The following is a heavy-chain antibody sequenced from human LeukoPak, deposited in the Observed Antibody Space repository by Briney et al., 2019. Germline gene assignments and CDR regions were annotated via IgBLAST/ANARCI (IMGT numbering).Heavy chain of an antibody. J-gene: IGHJ4*02. CDR2: IGGDSVHI. CDR1: GFSFSSSG. CDR3: TRDFQY. V-gene: IGHV3-21*01. Sequence: GGSLRLSCAASGFSFSSSGTTWVRQAPGKGLEWLSSIGGDSVHIYYADSVKGRFAISRDNAKNSLYLEMNSLRAEDTAFYYCTRDFQYWGQGTLVTVSS.